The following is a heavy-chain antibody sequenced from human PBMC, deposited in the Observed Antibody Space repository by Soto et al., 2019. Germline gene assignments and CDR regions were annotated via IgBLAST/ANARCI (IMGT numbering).Heavy chain of an antibody. CDR1: GFTFSSYS. V-gene: IGHV3-21*01. CDR2: ISSSSSYI. D-gene: IGHD3-3*01. J-gene: IGHJ5*02. Sequence: PGGXLRLSCAASGFTFSSYSMNWVRQAPGKGLEWVSSISSSSSYIYYADSVKGRFTISRDNAKNSLYLQMNSLRAEDTAVYYCARDKFPIFGVVIIHWFDPWGQGTLVTVSS. CDR3: ARDKFPIFGVVIIHWFDP.